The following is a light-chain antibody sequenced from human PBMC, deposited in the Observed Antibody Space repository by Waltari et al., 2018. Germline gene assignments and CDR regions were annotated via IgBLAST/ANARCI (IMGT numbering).Light chain of an antibody. CDR1: QGISNS. CDR3: QQYYSIALN. CDR2: AAS. V-gene: IGKV1-NL1*01. J-gene: IGKJ4*01. Sequence: DIQMTQSPSSLSASVGDRVTITCRASQGISNSLAWYQQKPGKAPKPLHYAASRLVNRVPSRFSGSGSGTDYTLSISSLQPEDFATYYCQQYYSIALNFGGGTKVEIK.